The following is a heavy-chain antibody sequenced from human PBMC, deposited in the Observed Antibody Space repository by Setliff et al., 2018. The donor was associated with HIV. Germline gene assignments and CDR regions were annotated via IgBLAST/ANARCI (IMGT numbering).Heavy chain of an antibody. J-gene: IGHJ4*02. Sequence: SETLSLTCVVSGGSISSTTSYWGWIRQPPGKGLEYIGSFYYSGSTYYNPSLKSRVTISVDTSKNQISLKLSSVTAADTAVYYCARGRYFGDISDSLFDSWGPGTLVTVSS. V-gene: IGHV4-39*01. D-gene: IGHD3-9*01. CDR1: GGSISSTTSY. CDR3: ARGRYFGDISDSLFDS. CDR2: FYYSGST.